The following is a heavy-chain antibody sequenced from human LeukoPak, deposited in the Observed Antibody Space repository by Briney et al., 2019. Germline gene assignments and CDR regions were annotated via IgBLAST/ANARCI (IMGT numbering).Heavy chain of an antibody. V-gene: IGHV3-23*01. CDR1: GFTFSSYA. CDR3: AKDGPGPYAFDI. CDR2: ITASGDNT. Sequence: GGSLRLSCAASGFTFSSYAVSWVRQAPGKGLERVSGITASGDNTYYADSVKGRFNISRDNSKNTLYLQMNSLRAEDTAVYYCAKDGPGPYAFDILGQGTMVTVSS. J-gene: IGHJ3*02. D-gene: IGHD1-14*01.